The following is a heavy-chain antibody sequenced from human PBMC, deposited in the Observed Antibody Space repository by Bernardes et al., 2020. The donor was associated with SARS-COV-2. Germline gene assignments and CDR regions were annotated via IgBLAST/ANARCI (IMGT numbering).Heavy chain of an antibody. Sequence: GGTLRLTCAASGVTFGMSAMCWVCHAPGNGLHWVSVISVTGTTKYYADSVRGRFTISRDNSKSKLYLEMNSLRVDDTAICYCAKLPSIQLWAGTNWFDPWGKRTPVTVSS. CDR1: GVTFGMSA. J-gene: IGHJ5*02. D-gene: IGHD5-18*01. V-gene: IGHV3-23*01. CDR3: AKLPSIQLWAGTNWFDP. CDR2: ISVTGTTK.